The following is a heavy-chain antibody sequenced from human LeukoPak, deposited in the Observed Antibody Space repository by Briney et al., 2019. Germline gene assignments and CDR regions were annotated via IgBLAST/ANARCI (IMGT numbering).Heavy chain of an antibody. J-gene: IGHJ4*02. Sequence: SETLSLTCTVSGGSISSYYWSWIRQPPGKGLEWIGEINHSGSTNYNPSLKSRVTISVDTSKNQFSLKLSSVTAADTAVYYCARTLVAMVRGALGYWGQGTLVTVSS. CDR1: GGSISSYY. CDR3: ARTLVAMVRGALGY. CDR2: INHSGST. D-gene: IGHD3-10*01. V-gene: IGHV4-34*01.